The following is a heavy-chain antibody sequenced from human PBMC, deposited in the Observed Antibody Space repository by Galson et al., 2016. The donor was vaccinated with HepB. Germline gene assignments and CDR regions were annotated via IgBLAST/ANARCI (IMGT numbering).Heavy chain of an antibody. CDR3: ARNHDFWSGYSEFDH. J-gene: IGHJ4*02. D-gene: IGHD3-3*01. CDR1: GGSIRSNYY. V-gene: IGHV4-39*01. CDR2: IYYRGST. Sequence: ETLSLTCTVSGGSIRSNYYWGWIRQPPGKGLEWIGLIYYRGSTYYNPSRKSRVTISVDTSKNQTSLKLSSVTAADTAVYYCARNHDFWSGYSEFDHWGQGTLVTVSS.